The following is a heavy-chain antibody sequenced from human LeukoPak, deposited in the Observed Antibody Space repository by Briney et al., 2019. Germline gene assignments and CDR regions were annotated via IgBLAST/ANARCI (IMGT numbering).Heavy chain of an antibody. CDR2: INHSGST. CDR3: ARDRWQQLVSPLE. Sequence: SETLSLTCAVYGGSFSGYYWNWIRQPPGKGLEWIGEINHSGSTNYNPSLKSRVTISVDTSKNQFSLKLSSVTAEDTALYYCARDRWQQLVSPLEWGQGTLVTVSS. V-gene: IGHV4-34*01. D-gene: IGHD6-13*01. CDR1: GGSFSGYY. J-gene: IGHJ4*02.